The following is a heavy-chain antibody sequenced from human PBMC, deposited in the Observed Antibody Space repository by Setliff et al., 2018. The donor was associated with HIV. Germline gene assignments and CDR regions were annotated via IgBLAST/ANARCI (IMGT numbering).Heavy chain of an antibody. J-gene: IGHJ2*01. CDR1: GSTFSRYE. V-gene: IGHV3-48*03. CDR3: ARAYSSTWYEDYYFDF. Sequence: PGGSLRLSCAASGSTFSRYEMNWVRQAPGKGLEWIAYISSSGNTIYYADSVKGRFTISRDNAKNSLFLQLNNLRDEDTAVYYCARAYSSTWYEDYYFDFWGRGTLVTVSS. CDR2: ISSSGNTI. D-gene: IGHD6-13*01.